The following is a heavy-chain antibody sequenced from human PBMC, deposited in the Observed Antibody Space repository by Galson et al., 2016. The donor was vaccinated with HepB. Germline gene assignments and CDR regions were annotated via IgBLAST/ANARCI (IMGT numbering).Heavy chain of an antibody. CDR3: ARVRCSTFRCQNWFDP. V-gene: IGHV3-30*03. CDR1: GFTFSYYG. Sequence: SLRLSCAASGFTFSYYGMHWVRQAPGKGLDWVTVISYDGSNKYYADSVKGRFIISRDNSKNTLYLQMNSLRAEDTAVYYCARVRCSTFRCQNWFDPWGQGTLVTVSS. CDR2: ISYDGSNK. D-gene: IGHD2/OR15-2a*01. J-gene: IGHJ5*02.